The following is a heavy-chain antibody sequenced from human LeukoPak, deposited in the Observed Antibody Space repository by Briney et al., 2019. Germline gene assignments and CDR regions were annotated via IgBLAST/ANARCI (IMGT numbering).Heavy chain of an antibody. CDR1: GFTFDDYA. V-gene: IGHV3-23*01. Sequence: GRSLRLSCAASGFTFDDYAMHWVRQAPGKGLEWVSAISGSAVSTYYADSVKGRFTISRDNSKNTLYLQMNSLRAEDTAVYYCAKDAEIVVVIWGYYFDYWGQGTLVTVSS. CDR3: AKDAEIVVVIWGYYFDY. CDR2: ISGSAVST. D-gene: IGHD3-22*01. J-gene: IGHJ4*02.